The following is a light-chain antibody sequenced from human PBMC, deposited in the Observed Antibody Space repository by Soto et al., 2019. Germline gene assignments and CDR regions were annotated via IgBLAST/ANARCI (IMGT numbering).Light chain of an antibody. J-gene: IGLJ2*01. Sequence: QSVLTQPPSASATPGQRVTISCSGSSSNIGSNYVYWYQQLPGTAPKLLIYSNSQRPSGVPDRFSGSNSGTSASLAISGLRSEDEADYYCAAWDDSLSGPVFGGGTKLTVL. CDR2: SNS. V-gene: IGLV1-47*02. CDR1: SSNIGSNY. CDR3: AAWDDSLSGPV.